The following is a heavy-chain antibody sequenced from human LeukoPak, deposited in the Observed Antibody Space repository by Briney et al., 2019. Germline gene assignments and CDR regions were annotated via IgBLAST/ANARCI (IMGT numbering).Heavy chain of an antibody. CDR1: GGSFSGYY. V-gene: IGHV4-34*01. Sequence: SETLSLTCAVYGGSFSGYYWSWIRQPPGKGLEWIGEINHSGSTNYNPSLKSRVTISVDTSKNQFSLKLSSVTAADTAVYYCARDRITMVRGVITSWFDPWGQGTLVTVSS. CDR3: ARDRITMVRGVITSWFDP. D-gene: IGHD3-10*01. CDR2: INHSGST. J-gene: IGHJ5*02.